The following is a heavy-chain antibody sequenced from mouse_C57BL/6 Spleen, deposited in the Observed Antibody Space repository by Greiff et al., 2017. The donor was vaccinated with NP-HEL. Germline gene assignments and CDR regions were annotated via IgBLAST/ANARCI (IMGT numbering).Heavy chain of an antibody. D-gene: IGHD2-5*01. V-gene: IGHV1-55*01. CDR3: ARIRTYSNYAVAY. CDR2: IYPGSGST. CDR1: GYTFTSYW. J-gene: IGHJ3*01. Sequence: QVQLQQPGAELVKPGASVKMSCKASGYTFTSYWITWVKQRPGQGLEWIGDIYPGSGSTNYNEKFKSKATLTVDTSSSTAYMQLSSLTSEDSAVYYCARIRTYSNYAVAYWGQGTLVTVSA.